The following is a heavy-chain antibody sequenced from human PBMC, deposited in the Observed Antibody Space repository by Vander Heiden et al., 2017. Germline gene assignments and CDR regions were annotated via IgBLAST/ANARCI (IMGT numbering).Heavy chain of an antibody. Sequence: QVQLQQWGAGLLKPSETLSPTCAVYGGSFSGYYWSWIRQPPGKGLEWIGEINHSGSTNYNPSLKSRVTISVDTSKNQFSLKLSSVTAADTAVYYCARRPRNYYDSSGYYSNWFDPWGQGTLVTVSS. CDR1: GGSFSGYY. D-gene: IGHD3-22*01. CDR2: INHSGST. V-gene: IGHV4-34*01. CDR3: ARRPRNYYDSSGYYSNWFDP. J-gene: IGHJ5*02.